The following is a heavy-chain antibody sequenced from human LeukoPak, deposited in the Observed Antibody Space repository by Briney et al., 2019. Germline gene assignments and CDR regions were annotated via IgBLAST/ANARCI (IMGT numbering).Heavy chain of an antibody. D-gene: IGHD6-13*01. J-gene: IGHJ4*02. CDR1: GYTFSSYD. CDR3: ARVRYVSSWSFDY. CDR2: ISHVGDT. Sequence: GGSLRLSCAASGYTFSSYDKHWVRQATGKGLEWVSGISHVGDTYYSGSVKGRFTISRENAKNSLYLQMNSLRAGDTAVYYCARVRYVSSWSFDYWGQGTLVTVSS. V-gene: IGHV3-13*01.